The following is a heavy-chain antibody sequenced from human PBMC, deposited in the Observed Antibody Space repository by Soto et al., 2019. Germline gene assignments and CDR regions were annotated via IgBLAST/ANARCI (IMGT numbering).Heavy chain of an antibody. J-gene: IGHJ6*02. CDR3: ARPSLITPEYYYGMDV. CDR2: IYPGGSDT. V-gene: IGHV5-51*01. D-gene: IGHD3-16*01. CDR1: GYSFTSYW. Sequence: GESLKISCKGSGYSFTSYWIGWVRQMPGKGLEWMGIIYPGGSDTRYSPSFQGQVTISADKSISTAYLPWSSLKASDTAMYYCARPSLITPEYYYGMDVWGQGTTVTVSS.